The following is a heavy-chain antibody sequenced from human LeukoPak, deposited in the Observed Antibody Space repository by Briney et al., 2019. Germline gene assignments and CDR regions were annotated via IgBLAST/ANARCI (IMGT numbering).Heavy chain of an antibody. CDR3: AREPYSSGWYGRALQYYFDY. J-gene: IGHJ4*02. CDR2: IYYRSKWYN. Sequence: SQTLSLTCAISGDSVSSNSAAWHWIRQSPSRGLEWLGRIYYRSKWYNDYAVSVKSRITINPDTSKNQFSLQLNSVTPEDTAVYYCAREPYSSGWYGRALQYYFDYWGQGTLVTVSS. V-gene: IGHV6-1*01. CDR1: GDSVSSNSAA. D-gene: IGHD6-19*01.